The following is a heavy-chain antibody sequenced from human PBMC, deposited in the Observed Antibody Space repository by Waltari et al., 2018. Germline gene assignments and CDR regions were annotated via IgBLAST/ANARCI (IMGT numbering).Heavy chain of an antibody. V-gene: IGHV3-7*01. D-gene: IGHD3-9*01. Sequence: EVQLVESGGGLVQPGGSLRLSCAASGFTFSTNWMSWVRQAPGKGLEWVANINQDGVDKAYGDTGKGRFTISRDNSKNMLSLAVNSLSPEDTAIYYCARDPRPYDILTGFDFWGQGTLVTVSS. J-gene: IGHJ4*02. CDR2: INQDGVDK. CDR3: ARDPRPYDILTGFDF. CDR1: GFTFSTNW.